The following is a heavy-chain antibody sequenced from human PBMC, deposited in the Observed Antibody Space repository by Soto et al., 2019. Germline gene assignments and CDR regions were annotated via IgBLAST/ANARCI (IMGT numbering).Heavy chain of an antibody. CDR1: GSTFTSYG. CDR3: ARDQDSYGHMKDAFDI. J-gene: IGHJ3*02. CDR2: FSAYNGNT. V-gene: IGHV1-18*01. D-gene: IGHD5-18*01. Sequence: QVQLVQSGAEGKKPGASGKVSCKASGSTFTSYGISWVRQAPGQGLAWMGWFSAYNGNTNYAQKLQGRVTMTTDTSTRTAYMELRSQRSDDTAVYYCARDQDSYGHMKDAFDIWGQGTIVTVSS.